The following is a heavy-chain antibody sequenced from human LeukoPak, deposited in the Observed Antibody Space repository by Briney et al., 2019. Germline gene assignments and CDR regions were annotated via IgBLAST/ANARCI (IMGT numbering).Heavy chain of an antibody. J-gene: IGHJ3*02. Sequence: GGTLRLSCAASGFTFSSYGMSWVRQAPGKGLEWVSAISGSGGSTYYADSVKGRFTISRDNSKNTLYLQMNSLRAEDTAVYYCAKDLRVGGDSDAFDIWGQGTMVTVSS. CDR3: AKDLRVGGDSDAFDI. D-gene: IGHD3-10*01. V-gene: IGHV3-23*01. CDR1: GFTFSSYG. CDR2: ISGSGGST.